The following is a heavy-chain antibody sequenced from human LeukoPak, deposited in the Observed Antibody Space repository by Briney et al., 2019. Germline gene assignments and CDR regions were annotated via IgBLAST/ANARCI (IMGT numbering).Heavy chain of an antibody. Sequence: GASVKVSCKASGYTFSSYAMNWVRQAPGQGLEWMGWINTNTGNPTYAQGFTGRFVFSLDTSVSTAYLQISSLKAEDTAVYFCARVRFAYGSGSYPYWGQGTLVTVSS. V-gene: IGHV7-4-1*02. J-gene: IGHJ4*02. CDR2: INTNTGNP. D-gene: IGHD3-10*01. CDR1: GYTFSSYA. CDR3: ARVRFAYGSGSYPY.